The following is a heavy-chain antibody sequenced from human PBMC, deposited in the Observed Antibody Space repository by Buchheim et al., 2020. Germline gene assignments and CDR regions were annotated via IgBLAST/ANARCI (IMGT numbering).Heavy chain of an antibody. CDR2: IRTKANNYAT. CDR3: TRSIVVVPAALHLYYYYGMDV. Sequence: EVQLVESGGGLVQPGGSLKLSCAASGFTFGGSAMHWVRQASGKGLEWVGRIRTKANNYATTYAASVKGRVTISRDDSKNTAYLQMNSLKTEDTAVYYCTRSIVVVPAALHLYYYYGMDVGGQGTT. J-gene: IGHJ6*02. CDR1: GFTFGGSA. V-gene: IGHV3-73*01. D-gene: IGHD2-2*01.